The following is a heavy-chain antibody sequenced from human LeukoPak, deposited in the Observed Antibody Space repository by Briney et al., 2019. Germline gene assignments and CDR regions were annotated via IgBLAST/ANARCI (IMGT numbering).Heavy chain of an antibody. D-gene: IGHD6-19*01. Sequence: ASVKVSCKASGYTFTGYYMHWVRQAPGQGLEWMGWINPNSGGTNYAQKFQGRVTMTRDTSISTAYMELSRLRSGDTAVYYCARRGPGQWWFDPWGQGTLVTVSS. CDR2: INPNSGGT. J-gene: IGHJ5*02. CDR3: ARRGPGQWWFDP. CDR1: GYTFTGYY. V-gene: IGHV1-2*02.